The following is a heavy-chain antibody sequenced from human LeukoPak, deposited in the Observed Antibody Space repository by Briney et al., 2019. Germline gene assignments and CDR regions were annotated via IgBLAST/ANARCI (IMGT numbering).Heavy chain of an antibody. CDR1: GYSFTNYW. Sequence: PGESLKISCKGSGYSFTNYWIGWVRQMPGKGLEWMGVIYPGDSDTGYSPSFQGQVTISVDKSISTAYLHWSSLKASGTAMYYCARPLDAVAGTSSDYWGQGTLLTVSS. J-gene: IGHJ4*02. CDR3: ARPLDAVAGTSSDY. V-gene: IGHV5-51*03. D-gene: IGHD6-19*01. CDR2: IYPGDSDT.